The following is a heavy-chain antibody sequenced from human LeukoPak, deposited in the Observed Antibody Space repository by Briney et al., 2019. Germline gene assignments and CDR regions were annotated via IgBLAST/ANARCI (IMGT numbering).Heavy chain of an antibody. CDR1: GFTFSSYG. Sequence: PGGSLGLSCAASGFTFSSYGMHWVRQAPGKGLEWVAVISYDGSNKYYADSVKGRFTISRDNSKNTLYLQMNSLRAEDTAVYYCAKPPNYYDSSGYYSNYFDYWGQGTLVTVSS. V-gene: IGHV3-30*18. D-gene: IGHD3-22*01. CDR3: AKPPNYYDSSGYYSNYFDY. J-gene: IGHJ4*02. CDR2: ISYDGSNK.